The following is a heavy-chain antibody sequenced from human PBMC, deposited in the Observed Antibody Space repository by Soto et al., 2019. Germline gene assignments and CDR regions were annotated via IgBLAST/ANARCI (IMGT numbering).Heavy chain of an antibody. Sequence: SETLSLTCTVSGGSISSYYWSWIRQPPGKGLEWIGYIYYSGSTNCNPSLKSRVTISVDTSKNQFSLRVKSVTAADTAVYYCARRRSGTYYNFEYNWFDPWGQGTLVTVSS. J-gene: IGHJ5*02. CDR3: ARRRSGTYYNFEYNWFDP. D-gene: IGHD3-10*01. V-gene: IGHV4-59*01. CDR1: GGSISSYY. CDR2: IYYSGST.